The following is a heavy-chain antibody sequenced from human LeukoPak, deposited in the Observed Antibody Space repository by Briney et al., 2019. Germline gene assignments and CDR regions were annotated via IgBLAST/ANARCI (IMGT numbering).Heavy chain of an antibody. J-gene: IGHJ4*02. CDR1: GFTFGTYA. V-gene: IGHV3-23*01. CDR3: AKHHYSSSRDYFDY. CDR2: ISGSGGST. D-gene: IGHD6-13*01. Sequence: GGSLRLSCAASGFTFGTYAMTWVRQAPGKGLEWVSVISGSGGSTNYADSVKGRFIISRDNSRNTLFLQMNSLRAENTAVYYCAKHHYSSSRDYFDYWGQGTLVTVSS.